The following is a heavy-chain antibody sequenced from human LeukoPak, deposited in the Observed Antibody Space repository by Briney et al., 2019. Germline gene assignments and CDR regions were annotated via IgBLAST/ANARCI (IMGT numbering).Heavy chain of an antibody. V-gene: IGHV4-34*01. Sequence: SETLSLTCAVYGGSFSGYYWSWIRQPPGKGLEWIGETNHSGSTNYNPSLKSRVTISVDTSKNQFSLKLSSVTAADTAVYYCARDLGGTLAFDIWGQGTMVTVSS. CDR3: ARDLGGTLAFDI. J-gene: IGHJ3*02. CDR1: GGSFSGYY. D-gene: IGHD1-1*01. CDR2: TNHSGST.